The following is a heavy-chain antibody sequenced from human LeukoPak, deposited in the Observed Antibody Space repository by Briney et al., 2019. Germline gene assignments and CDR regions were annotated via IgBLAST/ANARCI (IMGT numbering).Heavy chain of an antibody. V-gene: IGHV1-2*02. CDR2: INPNSGGT. J-gene: IGHJ5*02. Sequence: ASVKVSCKASGYTFTGYYMHWVRQAPGQGLEWMGWINPNSGGTNYAQKFQGRVTMTRDTSISTAYMELSRLRSDDTAVYYCARVHYYGSGSYYNGWFDPWGQGTLVTVSS. CDR1: GYTFTGYY. D-gene: IGHD3-10*01. CDR3: ARVHYYGSGSYYNGWFDP.